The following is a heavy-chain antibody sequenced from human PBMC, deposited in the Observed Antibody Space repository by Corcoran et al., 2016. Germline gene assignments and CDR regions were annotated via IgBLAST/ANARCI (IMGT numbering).Heavy chain of an antibody. CDR1: GGSISGHY. CDR2: IYSSGST. V-gene: IGHV4-4*07. J-gene: IGHJ4*02. Sequence: QVQLQESGPGLVKPSETLSLTCTVSGGSISGHYWSWIRQPAGEGLQWIGRIYSSGSTNYNPSLKSRVTMSVDTTKNQFSRKLTSVTAADTAVYYCARDYYGDYWGQGTLVTVSS. CDR3: ARDYYGDY.